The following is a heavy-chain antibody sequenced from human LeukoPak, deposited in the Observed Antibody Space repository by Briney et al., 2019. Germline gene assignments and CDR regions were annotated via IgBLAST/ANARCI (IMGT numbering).Heavy chain of an antibody. J-gene: IGHJ4*02. V-gene: IGHV4-30-2*01. CDR3: ARGTLDYDAVTGYSNMGHLDY. D-gene: IGHD3-9*01. CDR2: IYHTGST. CDR1: RGSISSGGYS. Sequence: KTSETLSLTCTVSRGSISSGGYSWNWIRQPPGQGPEYIAYIYHTGSTYYNPSLKSRVTISIDGSRNQFSLKLSSVAAADTAVYYCARGTLDYDAVTGYSNMGHLDYWGQGILVTVSS.